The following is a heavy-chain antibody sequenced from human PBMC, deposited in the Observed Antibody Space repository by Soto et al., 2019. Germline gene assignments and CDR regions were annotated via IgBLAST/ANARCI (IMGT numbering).Heavy chain of an antibody. CDR1: GFTFSDHY. Sequence: PGGSLRLSCAASGFTFSDHYMDWVRQAPGKGLERVGRTRNKANSYTTEYAASVKGRFTISRDDSKNSLYLQMNSLKTEDTAVYYCARDGTRRVGATTGTHDAFDIWGQGTIVTVSS. CDR3: ARDGTRRVGATTGTHDAFDI. V-gene: IGHV3-72*01. D-gene: IGHD1-26*01. J-gene: IGHJ3*02. CDR2: TRNKANSYTT.